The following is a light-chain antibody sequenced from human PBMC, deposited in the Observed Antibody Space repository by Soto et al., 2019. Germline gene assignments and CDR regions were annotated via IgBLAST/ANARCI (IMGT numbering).Light chain of an antibody. CDR1: QSIDRW. CDR3: LQHNNYTWT. V-gene: IGKV1-5*01. J-gene: IGKJ1*01. Sequence: DIQMTQSPSTLPASVGDRVTITCRASQSIDRWLAWYQQRPGKAPKILIYHASSLETGVPSRFSGSGSGTEFTLKIRSLQHEDFANYYCLQHNNYTWTFGKGTKVDIK. CDR2: HAS.